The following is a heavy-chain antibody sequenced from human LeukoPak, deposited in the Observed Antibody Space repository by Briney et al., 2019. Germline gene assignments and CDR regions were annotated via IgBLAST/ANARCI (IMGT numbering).Heavy chain of an antibody. D-gene: IGHD3-22*01. Sequence: ASVKVSCKASGYTFTGYYMHWVRQAPGQGLEWMGWINPNSGGTNYAQKFQGRVTMTRDTSISTAYMELSRLRSDDTVVYYCARGRGESYYYDSSGYLHDYWGQGTLVTVSS. J-gene: IGHJ4*02. CDR3: ARGRGESYYYDSSGYLHDY. CDR2: INPNSGGT. CDR1: GYTFTGYY. V-gene: IGHV1-2*02.